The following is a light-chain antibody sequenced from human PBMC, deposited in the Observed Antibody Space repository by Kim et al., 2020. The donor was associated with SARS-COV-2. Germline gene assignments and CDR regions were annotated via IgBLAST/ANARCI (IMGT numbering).Light chain of an antibody. CDR2: DDN. CDR1: SSNIGKKY. J-gene: IGLJ2*01. CDR3: GTWDSSLSAEV. V-gene: IGLV1-51*01. Sequence: GQKVTLSCSGSSSNIGKKYVSWYQQSPGTAPKLLIYDDNKRPSGIPDRFSGSKSGTSATLGITGLQTGDEADYYCGTWDSSLSAEVFGGGTQLTVL.